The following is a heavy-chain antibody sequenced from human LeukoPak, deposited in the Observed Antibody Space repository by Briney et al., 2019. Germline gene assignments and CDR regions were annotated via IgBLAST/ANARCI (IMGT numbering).Heavy chain of an antibody. CDR3: AKAGIGVVGYFDY. Sequence: GGSLSLSCAASGFTFNSYYMSWIRQAPGKGLEWVSAIRGSGGGTYYADSVKGRFTISRDNSKNTLYLQMNSLRDEDTALYYCAKAGIGVVGYFDYWGQGTLVTVSS. J-gene: IGHJ4*02. CDR2: IRGSGGGT. V-gene: IGHV3-23*01. D-gene: IGHD6-19*01. CDR1: GFTFNSYY.